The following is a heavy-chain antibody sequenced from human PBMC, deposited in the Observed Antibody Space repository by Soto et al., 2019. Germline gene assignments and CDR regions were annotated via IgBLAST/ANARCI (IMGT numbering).Heavy chain of an antibody. V-gene: IGHV1-18*01. D-gene: IGHD3-22*01. CDR3: ARAGVPGYYDSSGYVAHAFDI. CDR2: ISAYNGNT. CDR1: GYTFTSYG. Sequence: ASVKVSCKASGYTFTSYGISWVRQAPGQGLEWMGWISAYNGNTNYAQKLQGRVTMTTDTSTSTAYMGLRSLRSDDTAVYYCARAGVPGYYDSSGYVAHAFDIWGQGTMVTVSS. J-gene: IGHJ3*02.